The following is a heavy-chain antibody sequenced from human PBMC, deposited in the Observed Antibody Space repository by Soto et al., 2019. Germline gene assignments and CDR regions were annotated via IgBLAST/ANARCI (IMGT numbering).Heavy chain of an antibody. CDR3: ARGPPGGPAAPRDYYYYYMDV. D-gene: IGHD2-2*01. CDR1: GGSISSYY. CDR2: IYYSGST. V-gene: IGHV4-59*08. Sequence: SETLSLTCTVSGGSISSYYWSWIRQPPGKGLEWIGYIYYSGSTNYNPSLKSRVTISVDTSKNQFSLKLSSVTAADTAVYYCARGPPGGPAAPRDYYYYYMDVWGKGTTVTVSS. J-gene: IGHJ6*03.